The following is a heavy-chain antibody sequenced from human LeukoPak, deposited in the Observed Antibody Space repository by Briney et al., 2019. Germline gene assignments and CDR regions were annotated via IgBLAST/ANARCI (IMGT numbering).Heavy chain of an antibody. D-gene: IGHD3-16*01. V-gene: IGHV1-2*02. CDR3: ARDWGSIKVITDY. Sequence: ASVKVSCKASGYTFTGYYMHWVRQAPGQGLEWMGWINSNSGDTNYAQKFQGRVTMTTDTSTSTAYMELRSLRSDDTAVYYCARDWGSIKVITDYWGQGTLVTVSS. CDR2: INSNSGDT. CDR1: GYTFTGYY. J-gene: IGHJ4*02.